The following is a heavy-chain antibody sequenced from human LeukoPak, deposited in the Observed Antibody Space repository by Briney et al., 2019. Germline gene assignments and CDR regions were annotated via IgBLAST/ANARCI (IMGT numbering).Heavy chain of an antibody. V-gene: IGHV1-18*01. J-gene: IGHJ3*02. CDR2: ISAYNGNT. CDR1: GYTFTSYG. Sequence: ASVKVSCKASGYTFTSYGISWVRQAPGQGLEWMGWISAYNGNTKYAEKLQGRVTMTTDTSTSTAYMELRSLRSDDTAAYYCARNSSSCSDIWGQGTMVTVSS. CDR3: ARNSSSCSDI. D-gene: IGHD6-13*01.